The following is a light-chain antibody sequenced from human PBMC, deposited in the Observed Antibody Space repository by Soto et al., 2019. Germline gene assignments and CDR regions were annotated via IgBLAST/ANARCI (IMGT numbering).Light chain of an antibody. CDR2: AAS. V-gene: IGKV1-27*01. CDR3: QKHTSVPLT. Sequence: DIQMTQSPSSLSASEGDRVTITCRASQGISNYLAWYKQIPGKVPKLLIYAASTLHSGVPSRFSGSGSGTDFTLTISSLQPEDVATYYGQKHTSVPLTFGGGTKVEIK. CDR1: QGISNY. J-gene: IGKJ4*01.